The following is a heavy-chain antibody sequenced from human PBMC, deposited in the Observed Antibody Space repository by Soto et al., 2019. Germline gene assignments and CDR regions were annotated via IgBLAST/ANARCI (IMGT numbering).Heavy chain of an antibody. CDR2: IYYSGST. D-gene: IGHD3-10*01. J-gene: IGHJ4*02. Sequence: PSETLSLTCNVSGGSVSSDSYYWSWIRQPPGKGLEWIGYIYYSGSTNYNPSLKSRVTMSVGTSKNQFSLKLSSVTAADTAVYYRARVGGFGELNYFDYWGQGTLVTVSS. CDR3: ARVGGFGELNYFDY. V-gene: IGHV4-61*01. CDR1: GGSVSSDSYY.